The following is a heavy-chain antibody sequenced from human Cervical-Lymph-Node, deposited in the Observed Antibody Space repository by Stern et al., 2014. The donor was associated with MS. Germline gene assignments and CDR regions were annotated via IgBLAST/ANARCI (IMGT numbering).Heavy chain of an antibody. CDR1: GFTFTSYA. Sequence: VHLVEYGGGVVQPGRSLRVSCATAGFTFTSYAMNWVRQAPGKGLEWVSFISYDGNTKYSADSVKGRFTISRDNSKNTLFLQMSSLRPEDTAVYYCVRERSSRGFDYWGQGSLVTVSS. CDR2: ISYDGNTK. J-gene: IGHJ4*02. D-gene: IGHD5/OR15-5a*01. V-gene: IGHV3-30-3*01. CDR3: VRERSSRGFDY.